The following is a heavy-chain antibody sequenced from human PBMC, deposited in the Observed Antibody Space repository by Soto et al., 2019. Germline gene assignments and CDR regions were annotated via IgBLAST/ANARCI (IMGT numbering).Heavy chain of an antibody. V-gene: IGHV1-3*01. CDR2: INAGNGNT. CDR3: ARNLVGVVDGTRALGY. Sequence: QVQLVQSGAEVKKPGASVNVSCKASGYTFSSYVLHWVRQAPGQSLEWMGWINAGNGNTKSSQKFQGRVTLTRDTSANTAYMELSSLTSEDAAVYYCARNLVGVVDGTRALGYWGQGTLVTVSS. J-gene: IGHJ4*02. CDR1: GYTFSSYV. D-gene: IGHD2-15*01.